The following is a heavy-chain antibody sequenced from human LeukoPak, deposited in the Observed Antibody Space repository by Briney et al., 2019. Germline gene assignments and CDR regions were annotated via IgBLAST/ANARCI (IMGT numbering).Heavy chain of an antibody. CDR1: GYTFTSYY. D-gene: IGHD6-19*01. CDR2: INPNNGDT. J-gene: IGHJ4*02. Sequence: ASVKVSCKASGYTFTSYYLQWVRQAPGQGLEWMGRINPNNGDTNCPQNFRGRVTMTRDTSITTAHLEMTSLTSDDTAVYWCAIGMMAAGTFDRWGQGTLVTVSS. V-gene: IGHV1-2*06. CDR3: AIGMMAAGTFDR.